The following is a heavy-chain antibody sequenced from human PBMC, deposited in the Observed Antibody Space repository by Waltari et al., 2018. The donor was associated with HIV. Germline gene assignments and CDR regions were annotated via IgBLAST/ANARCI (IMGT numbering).Heavy chain of an antibody. Sequence: QVQLVDSGGGVVQPGRSLRLSCAASGFTFRNYAMHWVRQAPGKGLEWVAVISYDGNEKYYADSVKGRFTISRGNSRNTLFLQMNSLRAEDTAVYYCARGRGGPDYWGQGTLVTVSS. CDR1: GFTFRNYA. CDR3: ARGRGGPDY. J-gene: IGHJ4*02. CDR2: ISYDGNEK. V-gene: IGHV3-30*01. D-gene: IGHD3-10*01.